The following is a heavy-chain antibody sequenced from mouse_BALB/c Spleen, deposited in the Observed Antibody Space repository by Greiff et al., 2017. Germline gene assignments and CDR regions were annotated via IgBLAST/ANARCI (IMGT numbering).Heavy chain of an antibody. CDR1: GYTFSSYW. CDR3: ARVGPFTTALDY. J-gene: IGHJ2*01. CDR2: ILPGSGST. D-gene: IGHD1-2*01. Sequence: QVQLQQSGAELMKPGASVKISCKATGYTFSSYWIEWVKQRPGHGLEWIGEILPGSGSTNYNEKFKGKATFTADTSSNTAYMQLSSLTSEDSAVYYCARVGPFTTALDYWGQGTTLTVSS. V-gene: IGHV1-9*01.